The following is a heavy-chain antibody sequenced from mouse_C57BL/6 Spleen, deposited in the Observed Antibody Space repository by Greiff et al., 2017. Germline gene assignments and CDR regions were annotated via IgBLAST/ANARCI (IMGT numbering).Heavy chain of an antibody. CDR3: ARGYYYGSSYSYWYFDV. CDR1: GYTFTSYW. Sequence: QVQLQQSGAELVKPGASVKLSCKASGYTFTSYWMQWVKQRPGQGLEWIGEIDPSDSYTNYNQKFKGKATLTVDTSSSTAYMQLSSLTSEDSAVYYCARGYYYGSSYSYWYFDVWGTGTTVTVSS. CDR2: IDPSDSYT. D-gene: IGHD1-1*01. V-gene: IGHV1-50*01. J-gene: IGHJ1*03.